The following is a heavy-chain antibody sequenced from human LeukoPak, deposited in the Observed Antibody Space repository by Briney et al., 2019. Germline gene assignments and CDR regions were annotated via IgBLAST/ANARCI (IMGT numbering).Heavy chain of an antibody. CDR1: GGSISSSSYY. CDR2: IYYRGST. D-gene: IGHD3-22*01. J-gene: IGHJ4*02. V-gene: IGHV4-39*01. Sequence: SETLSLTCPVSGGSISSSSYYWGWIRQPPGRGLEWIGSIYYRGSTYYNPSLKSRVTISVDTSKNQFSLKLSSVTAADTAVYYCARGTEYYYDSSGYPVGYFDYWGQGTLVTVSS. CDR3: ARGTEYYYDSSGYPVGYFDY.